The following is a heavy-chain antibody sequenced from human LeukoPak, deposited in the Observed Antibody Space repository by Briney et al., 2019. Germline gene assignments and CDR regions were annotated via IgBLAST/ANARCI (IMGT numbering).Heavy chain of an antibody. CDR2: VGRTGGST. V-gene: IGHV3-23*01. D-gene: IGHD5/OR15-5a*01. CDR1: GFTFSNCA. J-gene: IGHJ4*02. CDR3: AKGLQVSRTRIDY. Sequence: GGSLRLSCAASGFTFSNCAMSWVRQAPGKGLEWVSGVGRTGGSTYYADSVKGRFTISRDNSKNTLYLQVNSLRAEDTAVYYCAKGLQVSRTRIDYWGQGTLVTVSS.